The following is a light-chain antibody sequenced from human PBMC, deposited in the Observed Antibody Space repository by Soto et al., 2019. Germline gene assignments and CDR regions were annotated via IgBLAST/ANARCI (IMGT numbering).Light chain of an antibody. V-gene: IGKV3-15*01. CDR1: QSVSSN. CDR2: GAS. Sequence: EIVLTQSPATLSVSPGERATLSCRASQSVSSNLAWYQQKPGQTPRILIYGASTRATGIPARFSGSGSGTEFTLTISSLQSEDFAVYYCQQYNNWPPPLTFGGGTKVDIK. J-gene: IGKJ4*01. CDR3: QQYNNWPPPLT.